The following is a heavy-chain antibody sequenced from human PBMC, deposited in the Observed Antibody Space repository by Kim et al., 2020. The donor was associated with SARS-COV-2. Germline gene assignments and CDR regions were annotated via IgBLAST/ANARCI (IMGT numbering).Heavy chain of an antibody. Sequence: SETLSLTCAVYGGSFSGYYWSWIRQPPGKGLEWIGEINHSGSTNYNPSLKSRVTISVDTSKNQFSLKLSSVTAADTAVYYCARARFHYFDYWGQGTLVTV. CDR3: ARARFHYFDY. CDR2: INHSGST. J-gene: IGHJ4*02. V-gene: IGHV4-34*01. CDR1: GGSFSGYY.